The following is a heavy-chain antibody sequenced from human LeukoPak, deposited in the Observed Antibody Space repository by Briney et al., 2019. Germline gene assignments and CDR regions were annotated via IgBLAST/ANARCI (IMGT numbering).Heavy chain of an antibody. V-gene: IGHV3-7*01. CDR3: TRFSRSSSSNY. CDR1: GFTFSNYW. CDR2: IRQDGSEK. Sequence: GGALGLSCAASGFTFSNYWMSWVRQAPGKGLEWVAIIRQDGSEKKYVDSVKGRFTISRDNAKNSLYLEMNSLRAEDTAVYYCTRFSRSSSSNYWGQGTLVTVSS. D-gene: IGHD6-6*01. J-gene: IGHJ4*02.